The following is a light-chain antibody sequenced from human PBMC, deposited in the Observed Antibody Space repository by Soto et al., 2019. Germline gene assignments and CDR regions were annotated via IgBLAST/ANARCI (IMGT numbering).Light chain of an antibody. CDR2: GAS. CDR1: QSVSSNF. CDR3: QQYGTSPPLT. V-gene: IGKV3-20*01. J-gene: IGKJ4*01. Sequence: EIVLTQSPGTLSLSPGERATLSCRASQSVSSNFLAWYQQKPGQAPRLLIYGASSRATGIPDRFNGSGSGTDFTLTISRLESEDFAVYYCQQYGTSPPLTFGGGTQVDI.